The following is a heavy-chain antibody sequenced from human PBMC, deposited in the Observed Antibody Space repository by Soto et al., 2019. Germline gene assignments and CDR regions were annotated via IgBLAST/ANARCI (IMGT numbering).Heavy chain of an antibody. V-gene: IGHV3-7*01. CDR3: ATSTGAPGNY. Sequence: PGGSLRLSCAASGFTVSSYYMSWARQAPGKGLEWVANIKQDGSHKYYVPSVKGRFTISRDNAKNSLYLQMNSLRAEDAAVYYCATSTGAPGNYWGQGTLVTVSS. CDR1: GFTVSSYY. J-gene: IGHJ4*02. D-gene: IGHD1-26*01. CDR2: IKQDGSHK.